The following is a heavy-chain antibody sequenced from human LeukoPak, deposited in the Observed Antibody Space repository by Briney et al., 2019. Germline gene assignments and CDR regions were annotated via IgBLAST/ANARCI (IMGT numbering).Heavy chain of an antibody. Sequence: GGSLKLSCAASGFTFSGSAMHWVRQASGKGLEWVGRIRSKANSYATAYAASVKGRFTISRDDSKNTAYLQMNSLKTEDTAVYYCTRLVAAAGIEPNFDYWGQGTLVTVSS. CDR2: IRSKANSYAT. V-gene: IGHV3-73*01. CDR1: GFTFSGSA. CDR3: TRLVAAAGIEPNFDY. D-gene: IGHD6-13*01. J-gene: IGHJ4*02.